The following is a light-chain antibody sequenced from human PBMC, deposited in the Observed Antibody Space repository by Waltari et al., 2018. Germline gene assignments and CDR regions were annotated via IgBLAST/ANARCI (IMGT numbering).Light chain of an antibody. CDR2: PAS. CDR3: QQYTTYSPYT. V-gene: IGKV1-5*03. CDR1: QTITNW. Sequence: DIQMTQSPSTLSASEGDRVTITCRASQTITNWLAWYQQKPGKAPKLLIYPASNLESGVPSRFSGSGSGTEFTLTISSLQPDDFATYYCQQYTTYSPYTFGQGTKLEIK. J-gene: IGKJ2*01.